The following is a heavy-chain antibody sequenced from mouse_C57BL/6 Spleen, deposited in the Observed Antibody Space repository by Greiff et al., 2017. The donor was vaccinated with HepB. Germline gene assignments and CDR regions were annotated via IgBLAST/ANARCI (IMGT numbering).Heavy chain of an antibody. V-gene: IGHV5-4*03. J-gene: IGHJ3*01. CDR1: GFTFSSYA. CDR2: ISDGGSYT. D-gene: IGHD3-1*01. CDR3: ARGGS. Sequence: DVKLVESGGGLVKPGGSLKLSCAASGFTFSSYAMSWVRQTPEKRLEWVATISDGGSYTYYPDNVKGRFTISRDNAKNNLYLQMSHLKSEDTAMYYCARGGSWGQGTLVTVSA.